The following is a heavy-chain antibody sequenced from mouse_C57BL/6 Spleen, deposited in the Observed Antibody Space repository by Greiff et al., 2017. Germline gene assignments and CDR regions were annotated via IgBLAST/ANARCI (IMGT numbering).Heavy chain of an antibody. J-gene: IGHJ4*01. CDR1: GYSFTDYT. Sequence: VQLQESDAELVKPGASVKISCKVSGYSFTDYTINWMKQRPEQGLEWIGFIYPRDGSTKYNEKFKGKATLTADKSSSTAYMQLNRLTSEDAAVYFSARSRYDPYAMDYWGQGTSVTVSS. V-gene: IGHV1-78*01. CDR3: ARSRYDPYAMDY. CDR2: IYPRDGST. D-gene: IGHD2-3*01.